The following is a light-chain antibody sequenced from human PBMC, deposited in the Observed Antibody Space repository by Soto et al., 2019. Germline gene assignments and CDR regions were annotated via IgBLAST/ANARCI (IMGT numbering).Light chain of an antibody. V-gene: IGLV1-44*01. CDR3: ASWDDSLNGLV. CDR1: SSNIGSST. CDR2: GKN. Sequence: QSVLTQPPSASGTPGQRVTISCSGSSSNIGSSTVSWYQQLPGTAPKLLMYGKNQRPSGVPDRFSGSKSGTSASLAISGLQSEDEADYYCASWDDSLNGLVFGGGTKLTVL. J-gene: IGLJ2*01.